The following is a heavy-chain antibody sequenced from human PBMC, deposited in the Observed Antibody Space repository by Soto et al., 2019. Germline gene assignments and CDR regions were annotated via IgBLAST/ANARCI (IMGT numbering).Heavy chain of an antibody. V-gene: IGHV1-24*01. J-gene: IGHJ3*02. D-gene: IGHD2-15*01. CDR2: FDPGDGET. Sequence: ASVKVSCKVSGYTLTELSMHWVRQAPGKGLEWMGGFDPGDGETIYAQKFQGRVTMTEDTSTDTAYMELSSLRSEDTAVYYCATVRGSCCNNDAFDIWGQGTMVTVSS. CDR3: ATVRGSCCNNDAFDI. CDR1: GYTLTELS.